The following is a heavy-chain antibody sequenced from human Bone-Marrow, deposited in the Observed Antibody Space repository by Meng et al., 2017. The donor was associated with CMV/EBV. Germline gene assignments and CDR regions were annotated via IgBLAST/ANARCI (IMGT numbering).Heavy chain of an antibody. CDR1: GFTFSSYW. J-gene: IGHJ6*02. D-gene: IGHD2-2*02. Sequence: GGSLRLSCAASGFTFSSYWMSWVRQAPGKGLEWVANIRQDGSEKYYVDSVKGRFTISRDNAKHSLYLQMNSLRAEDTSVYYCARDLSSTSCYRSACYYGMDVWGQGTTVTVSS. CDR2: IRQDGSEK. V-gene: IGHV3-7*01. CDR3: ARDLSSTSCYRSACYYGMDV.